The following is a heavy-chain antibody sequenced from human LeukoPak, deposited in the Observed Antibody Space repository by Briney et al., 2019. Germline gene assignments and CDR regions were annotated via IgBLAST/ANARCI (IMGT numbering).Heavy chain of an antibody. D-gene: IGHD1-26*01. Sequence: PGGSLRLSCAASGFTFSSYGMHWVRQAPGKGLEWVAVISYDGSNKYYADSVKGRFTISRDNSKNTLYLQMNSLRAEDTAVYYCAKDYSGSYSRYYYYGMDVWGQGTTVTVSS. CDR2: ISYDGSNK. J-gene: IGHJ6*02. V-gene: IGHV3-30*18. CDR1: GFTFSSYG. CDR3: AKDYSGSYSRYYYYGMDV.